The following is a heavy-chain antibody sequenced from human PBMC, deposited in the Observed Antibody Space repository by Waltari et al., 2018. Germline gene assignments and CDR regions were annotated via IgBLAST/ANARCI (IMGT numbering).Heavy chain of an antibody. CDR3: AKDEVGVRGVIPFAH. J-gene: IGHJ4*02. V-gene: IGHV3-30*18. Sequence: QMQLVQSWGGLVQLGRSLRRSCEASGSSFCNYGIHWVRQAPGKGLEWVALISHDGSNTFYGDSVKGRFTISRDNSKNALYLQADSLSAEDTALYYCAKDEVGVRGVIPFAHWGQGTLITVSS. CDR1: GSSFCNYG. D-gene: IGHD3-10*01. CDR2: ISHDGSNT.